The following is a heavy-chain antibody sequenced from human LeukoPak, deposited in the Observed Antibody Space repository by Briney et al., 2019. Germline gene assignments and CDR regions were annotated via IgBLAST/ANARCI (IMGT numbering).Heavy chain of an antibody. CDR3: VSSTGQQFIPYDY. CDR1: GINVTTNY. J-gene: IGHJ4*01. D-gene: IGHD6-13*01. V-gene: IGHV3-66*02. Sequence: PGGSLRLSCAASGINVTTNYMTWIRQAPGKGLEWVSLIYGDNAAYYAESVRGRFIISRDNLKNTLFLQMNSLGPEDTALYYCVSSTGQQFIPYDYWGHGTHVTVSS. CDR2: IYGDNAA.